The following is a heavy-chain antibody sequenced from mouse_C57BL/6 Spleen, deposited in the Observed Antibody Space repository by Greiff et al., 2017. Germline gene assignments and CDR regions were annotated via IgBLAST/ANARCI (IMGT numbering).Heavy chain of an antibody. V-gene: IGHV1-81*01. CDR1: GYTFTSYG. D-gene: IGHD2-4*01. J-gene: IGHJ1*03. CDR2: IYPRSGNT. CDR3: ARYYDSWYFDD. Sequence: QVQLQQSGAELVRPGASVKLSCKASGYTFTSYGIRWVKQRPGQGLEWIGEIYPRSGNTYYNEKFKGKATLTADKSSSTAYMELRSLTSEDSAVYFCARYYDSWYFDDWGKGTTVTVSS.